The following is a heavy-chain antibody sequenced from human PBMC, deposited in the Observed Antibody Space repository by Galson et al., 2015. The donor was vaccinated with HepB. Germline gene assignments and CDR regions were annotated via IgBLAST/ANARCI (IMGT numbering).Heavy chain of an antibody. J-gene: IGHJ2*01. D-gene: IGHD2/OR15-2a*01. Sequence: ETLSLTCTVSSGSISSRSSYWGWIRQPPGKGLEWIGSIYYGASTFYNPSLESRVTISVDTSKNQFSLKLSSVTAADTAVYYCATQSFLWYFDLWGRGTLVTVSS. CDR1: SGSISSRSSY. CDR3: ATQSFLWYFDL. CDR2: IYYGAST. V-gene: IGHV4-39*01.